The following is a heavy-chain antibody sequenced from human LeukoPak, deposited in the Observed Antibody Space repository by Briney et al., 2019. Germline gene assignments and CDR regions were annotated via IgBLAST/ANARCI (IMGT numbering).Heavy chain of an antibody. CDR2: IKGDGSEK. Sequence: GGSLRLSCAASGFTFSSYWMNWVRQAPGKGLEWVANIKGDGSEKSYVDSVKGRFTISRDNAKNSLYLQMNSLRPEDTAVYYCAKGAAGDSSGYYASIDYWGQGTLVTVSS. V-gene: IGHV3-7*01. D-gene: IGHD3-22*01. CDR3: AKGAAGDSSGYYASIDY. CDR1: GFTFSSYW. J-gene: IGHJ4*02.